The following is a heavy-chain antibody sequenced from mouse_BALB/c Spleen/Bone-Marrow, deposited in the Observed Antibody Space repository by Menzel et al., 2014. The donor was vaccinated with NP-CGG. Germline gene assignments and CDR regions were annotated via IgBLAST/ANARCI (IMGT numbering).Heavy chain of an antibody. CDR3: TRYYYGGRDWYFDV. D-gene: IGHD1-1*01. V-gene: IGHV1-5*01. Sequence: EVKLMESGAVLARPGASVMMSCKASGYTFTSFWMHWVKQRPGQGLEWIGAVYPGNNDTNYDQNFKGKAKLTAVTSTSTAYMEFSSLTNEDSAVYYCTRYYYGGRDWYFDVWGAGTTVTVSS. J-gene: IGHJ1*01. CDR1: GYTFTSFW. CDR2: VYPGNNDT.